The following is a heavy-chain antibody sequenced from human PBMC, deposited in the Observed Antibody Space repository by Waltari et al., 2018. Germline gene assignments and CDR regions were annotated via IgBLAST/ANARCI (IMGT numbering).Heavy chain of an antibody. D-gene: IGHD2-15*01. J-gene: IGHJ4*02. CDR3: ARHGRIRAVALIDY. CDR1: GGSFSGYY. V-gene: IGHV4-34*01. Sequence: QVQLQQWGAVLMKPSETLSLTCAVYGGSFSGYYWTWIRQPPGKGLEWIGEINDSGSTNYNSSLKTRVSRSLDTSKNQFSLKLTSVTAADTALYYCARHGRIRAVALIDYWGQGTLVTVSS. CDR2: INDSGST.